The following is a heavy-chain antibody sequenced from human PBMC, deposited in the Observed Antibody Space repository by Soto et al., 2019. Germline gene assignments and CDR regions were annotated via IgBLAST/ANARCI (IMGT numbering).Heavy chain of an antibody. D-gene: IGHD5-12*01. CDR1: GYTFSSHA. J-gene: IGHJ6*02. CDR3: VRGGPLWGVGWLQSYYYGMDV. Sequence: ASVKVSCKASGYTFSSHATHWVRQAPGQRLEWMGWINGGNGDTKYSQKFQDRVTITRDTSASTAYMELRSLRSEDTAEYYFVRGGPLWGVGWLQSYYYGMDVWGQGTTVTVSS. V-gene: IGHV1-3*01. CDR2: INGGNGDT.